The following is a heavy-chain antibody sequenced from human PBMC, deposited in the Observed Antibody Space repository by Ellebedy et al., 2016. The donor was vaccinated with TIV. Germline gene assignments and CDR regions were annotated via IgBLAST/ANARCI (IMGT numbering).Heavy chain of an antibody. Sequence: MPSETLSLTCTVSGGSISSSSYYWGWIRQPPGKGREWIGSIYYSGRTYYNPSLKSRVTISVHTSKNQFSLKLSSVTAADTAVYYCARTLLAWFDPWGQGTLVTVSS. V-gene: IGHV4-39*01. D-gene: IGHD2-21*01. J-gene: IGHJ5*02. CDR3: ARTLLAWFDP. CDR1: GGSISSSSYY. CDR2: IYYSGRT.